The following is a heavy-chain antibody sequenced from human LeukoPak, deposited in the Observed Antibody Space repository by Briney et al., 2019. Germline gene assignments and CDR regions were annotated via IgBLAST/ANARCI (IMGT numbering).Heavy chain of an antibody. CDR1: GYTFTAYY. Sequence: GASVKVSSKASGYTFTAYYMHWVRQAPGQGLEWMGWINPNSGGTNYAQKFQGRVTITRDTSISTAYMELSRLRSDDTAVYYCARDRVVVPAAFDYWGQGTLVTVSS. CDR3: ARDRVVVPAAFDY. V-gene: IGHV1-2*02. J-gene: IGHJ4*02. D-gene: IGHD2-2*01. CDR2: INPNSGGT.